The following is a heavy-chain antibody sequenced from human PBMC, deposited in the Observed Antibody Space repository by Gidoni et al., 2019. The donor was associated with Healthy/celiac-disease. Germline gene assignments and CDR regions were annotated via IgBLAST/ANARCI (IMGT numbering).Heavy chain of an antibody. CDR3: SGAARPGAYYFDY. V-gene: IGHV3-30*03. CDR2: ISYDGSNK. J-gene: IGHJ4*02. CDR1: GFTFSGYG. D-gene: IGHD6-6*01. Sequence: QVQLVASGGGVVQPGRSLRLSCAASGFTFSGYGMHWVRQAPGKGLEWVAVISYDGSNKYYASSVKGRFTISRDNSKNTLYLQMNSLRAEDTAVYYCSGAARPGAYYFDYWGQGTLVTVSS.